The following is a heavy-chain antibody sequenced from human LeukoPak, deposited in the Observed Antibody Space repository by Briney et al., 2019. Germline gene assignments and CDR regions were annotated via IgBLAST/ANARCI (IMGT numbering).Heavy chain of an antibody. CDR2: ISHSGST. CDR3: ASKKEGTSWYFN. D-gene: IGHD6-13*01. CDR1: GGSFSGYH. Sequence: SETLSLTCGVYGGSFSGYHWSWIRQPPGKGLEWIGEISHSGSTNYNPSLKSRVTISLDTSKNQFSLKLSSVTAADTAVYYCASKKEGTSWYFNWGQGTLVIVSS. V-gene: IGHV4-34*01. J-gene: IGHJ4*02.